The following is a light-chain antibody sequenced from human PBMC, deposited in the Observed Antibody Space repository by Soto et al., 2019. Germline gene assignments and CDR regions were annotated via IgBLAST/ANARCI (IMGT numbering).Light chain of an antibody. V-gene: IGKV2-28*01. CDR3: MQALQTPYT. CDR2: LGS. Sequence: DIVMIQSPLSLPVTPGEPASISCRSSQSLLHSNGYNYLDWYLQKPGQSPQLLIYLGSNRASGVPDRFSGSGSGTDFTLKISRVEAEDVGVYYCMQALQTPYTFGQWTKLEIK. J-gene: IGKJ2*01. CDR1: QSLLHSNGYNY.